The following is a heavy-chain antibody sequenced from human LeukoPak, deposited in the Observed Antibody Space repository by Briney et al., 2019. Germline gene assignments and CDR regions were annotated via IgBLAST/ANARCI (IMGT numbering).Heavy chain of an antibody. D-gene: IGHD1-26*01. V-gene: IGHV1-69*13. CDR1: GGTFSSYA. CDR2: IIPIFGIA. CDR3: ARDLQLSGATGY. Sequence: SVKVSCKASGGTFSSYAISWVRQAPGQGLEWMGGIIPIFGIANYAQKFQGRVTITADESTSTAYMELSSLRSEDTAVYYCARDLQLSGATGYWGQGTLVTVSS. J-gene: IGHJ4*02.